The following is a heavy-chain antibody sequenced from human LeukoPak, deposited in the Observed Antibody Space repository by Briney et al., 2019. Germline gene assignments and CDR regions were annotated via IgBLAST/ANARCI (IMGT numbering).Heavy chain of an antibody. CDR1: GYTVTSYG. CDR2: INPSGGST. J-gene: IGHJ4*02. Sequence: ASVKVSCKASGYTVTSYGMNWVRQAPGQGLEWMGIINPSGGSTSYAQKFQGRVTMTRDTSTSTVYMELSSLRSEDTAVYYCAIFIAAARYWGQGTLVTVSS. V-gene: IGHV1-46*01. D-gene: IGHD6-13*01. CDR3: AIFIAAARY.